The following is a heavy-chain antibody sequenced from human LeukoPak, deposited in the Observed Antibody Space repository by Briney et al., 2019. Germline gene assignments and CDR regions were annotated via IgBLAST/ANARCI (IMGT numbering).Heavy chain of an antibody. J-gene: IGHJ4*02. V-gene: IGHV3-11*01. D-gene: IGHD2-15*01. CDR1: GFTFSDYY. CDR2: ISSGGSTI. Sequence: PGGSLRLSCAASGFTFSDYYMSWIRQAPGKGLEWVAYISSGGSTIYYADSVKGRFTISRDNAKNSLYLQMNSLRTTDTAVYYCARESCSGGSCYVYSPGQFDYWGQGTLVTVSS. CDR3: ARESCSGGSCYVYSPGQFDY.